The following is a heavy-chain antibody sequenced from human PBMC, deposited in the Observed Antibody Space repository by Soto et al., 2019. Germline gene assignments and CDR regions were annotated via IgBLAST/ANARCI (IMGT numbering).Heavy chain of an antibody. CDR2: ISGSGGST. D-gene: IGHD3-3*01. CDR1: GFTFSSYA. Sequence: GGSLRLSCAASGFTFSSYAMSWVRQAPGKGLEWVSAISGSGGSTYYADSVKGRFTISRDNSKNTLYLQMNSLRAEDTAVYYCAKTTGDVLRFLEWYPTANYYYMDVWGKGTTVTVSS. J-gene: IGHJ6*03. V-gene: IGHV3-23*01. CDR3: AKTTGDVLRFLEWYPTANYYYMDV.